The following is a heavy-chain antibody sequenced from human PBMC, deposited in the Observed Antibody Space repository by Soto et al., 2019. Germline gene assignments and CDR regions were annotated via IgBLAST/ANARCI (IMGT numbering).Heavy chain of an antibody. D-gene: IGHD6-13*01. J-gene: IGHJ4*02. Sequence: SETLSLTCTVSGGSVNTAPYHWSWIRQSPRNGLEWIGNIYYTGSTNYNPSLKSRVTISEDTSKSQFSLKVNSMTAADTAVYYCARYRREAVAGYTLDNWGPGKLVTVSS. CDR2: IYYTGST. V-gene: IGHV4-61*01. CDR1: GGSVNTAPYH. CDR3: ARYRREAVAGYTLDN.